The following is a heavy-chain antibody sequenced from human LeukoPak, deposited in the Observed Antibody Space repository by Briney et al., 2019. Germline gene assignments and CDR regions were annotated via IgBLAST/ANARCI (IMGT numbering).Heavy chain of an antibody. CDR2: ISHSGTT. CDR3: ARQNYYTQFDY. D-gene: IGHD3-3*01. Sequence: SETLSLTCAVYGGSFSGYYWSWIRQPPGKGLEWIGEISHSGTTHYTPSLKSRVTISVDTSKNQFSLKLSSVTAADTAVYYCARQNYYTQFDYWGQGTLVTVSS. J-gene: IGHJ4*02. CDR1: GGSFSGYY. V-gene: IGHV4-34*01.